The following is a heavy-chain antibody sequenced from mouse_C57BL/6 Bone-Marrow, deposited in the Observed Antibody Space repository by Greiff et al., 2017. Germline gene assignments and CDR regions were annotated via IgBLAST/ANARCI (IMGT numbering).Heavy chain of an antibody. V-gene: IGHV5-4*01. D-gene: IGHD3-3*01. CDR3: ARDRGGDY. J-gene: IGHJ4*01. Sequence: VQLKQSGGGLVKPGGSLKLSCAASGFTFSSYAMSWVRQTPEKRLAWVATISDGGSYTYYPDNVQGRFTISRDNAKNNLYLQMSHLKSEATAMYYCARDRGGDYWGQGTSVTVSS. CDR2: ISDGGSYT. CDR1: GFTFSSYA.